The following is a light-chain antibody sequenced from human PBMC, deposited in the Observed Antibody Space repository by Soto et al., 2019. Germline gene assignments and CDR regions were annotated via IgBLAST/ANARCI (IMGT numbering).Light chain of an antibody. V-gene: IGLV1-44*01. CDR1: TSNIGRYG. Sequence: QSVLTQAPSASGIPGQRVTISCSGSTSNIGRYGVDWYQHLPGTAPKLLIYSNNERPSGVPDRFSGSQSGTSASLAISGLQSEDAADYYCAAWYDSLIGPVFGGGTKLTVL. CDR2: SNN. J-gene: IGLJ2*01. CDR3: AAWYDSLIGPV.